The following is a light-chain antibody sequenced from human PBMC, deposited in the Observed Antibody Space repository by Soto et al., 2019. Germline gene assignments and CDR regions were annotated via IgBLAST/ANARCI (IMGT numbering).Light chain of an antibody. CDR2: EGS. CDR1: SSDVGAYNL. J-gene: IGLJ3*02. CDR3: CSYAGSRNFV. V-gene: IGLV2-23*01. Sequence: QSALTQPASVSGSPEQSITISCTGPSSDVGAYNLVSWYQQHPGKAPRLIIYEGSKRPSGISHRFSGSKSDNTASLTISGLRAEDEAHYHCCSYAGSRNFVFGGGTKLTVL.